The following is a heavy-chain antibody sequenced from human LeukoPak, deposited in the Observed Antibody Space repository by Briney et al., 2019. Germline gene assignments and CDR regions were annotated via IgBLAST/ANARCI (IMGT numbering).Heavy chain of an antibody. CDR2: ISYDGSNK. V-gene: IGHV3-30*04. CDR3: SRLDY. D-gene: IGHD6-6*01. CDR1: GFTFGDYA. J-gene: IGHJ4*02. Sequence: GGSLRLSCRASGFTFGDYAMSWVRQAPGKGLEGVAVISYDGSNKYYADSVKGRFTISRDNSKNTLYLQTNSLRAEDTAVYYCSRLDYWGQGTLVTVSS.